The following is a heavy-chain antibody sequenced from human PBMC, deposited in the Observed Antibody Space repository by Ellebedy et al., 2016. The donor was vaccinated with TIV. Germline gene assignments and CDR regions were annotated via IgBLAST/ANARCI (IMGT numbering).Heavy chain of an antibody. J-gene: IGHJ4*02. Sequence: GESLKISCVASGFTFSTSGMHWVRQAPGKGLEWVAVVSADGSRRSYADSVKGRFTISRDNSKNTLFVQMNSLTAEDTAVYYCAKPSDPNPGYSASWATYFDYWGQGTLVTVSS. CDR2: VSADGSRR. CDR1: GFTFSTSG. CDR3: AKPSDPNPGYSASWATYFDY. V-gene: IGHV3-30*18. D-gene: IGHD6-13*01.